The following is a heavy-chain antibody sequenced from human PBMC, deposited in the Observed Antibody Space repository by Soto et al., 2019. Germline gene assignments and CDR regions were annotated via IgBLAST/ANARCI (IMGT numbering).Heavy chain of an antibody. CDR1: GYGFTDYH. D-gene: IGHD2-8*01. CDR2: INPKSGGT. J-gene: IGHJ6*02. V-gene: IGHV1-2*04. CDR3: ARGDSTDCSNGVCSFFYNHDMDV. Sequence: ASLKLSWKASGYGFTDYHIHWLRQATRQGLEWLGRINPKSGGTSTAQKFQGWVTMTTDTSISTASMELTRLTSDDTAIYYCARGDSTDCSNGVCSFFYNHDMDVWGQGTTVTVSS.